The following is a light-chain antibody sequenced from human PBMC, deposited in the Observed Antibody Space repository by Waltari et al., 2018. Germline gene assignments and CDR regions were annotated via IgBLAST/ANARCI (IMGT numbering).Light chain of an antibody. V-gene: IGKV3D-15*01. CDR3: QQYDVWPLT. CDR2: GAS. CDR1: QSIGSA. J-gene: IGKJ4*01. Sequence: EIELTQSPATLSVSPGERATLSCRASQSIGSALAWYQQKPAQGPRLLFYGASTRATGIPARCSGSGSGTDFTLTISGLQSEDFADYYCQQYDVWPLTFGGGTKVHIK.